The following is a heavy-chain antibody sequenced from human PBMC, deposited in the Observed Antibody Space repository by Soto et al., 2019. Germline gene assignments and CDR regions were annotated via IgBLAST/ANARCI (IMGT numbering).Heavy chain of an antibody. D-gene: IGHD3-22*01. J-gene: IGHJ4*02. CDR2: FIPIFVSA. CDR1: GGTVSSYA. Sequence: QVHLVQSGAEVKKPGCSVKVSCKASGGTVSSYAITWVRQAPGKALELMGVFIPIFVSAHYAQKFQGRVTLTADESTSTAYLELSGLRAEDMAIYYCERDLSSDSTGFRGYDLWGQGTVVTVS. CDR3: ERDLSSDSTGFRGYDL. V-gene: IGHV1-69*01.